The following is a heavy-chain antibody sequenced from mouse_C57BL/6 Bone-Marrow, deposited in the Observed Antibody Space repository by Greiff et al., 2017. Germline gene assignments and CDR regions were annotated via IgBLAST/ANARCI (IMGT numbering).Heavy chain of an antibody. CDR2: IRLKSDNYAT. V-gene: IGHV6-3*01. CDR1: GFTFSNYW. J-gene: IGHJ2*01. Sequence: EVKLEESGGGLVQPGGSMKLSCVASGFTFSNYWMNWVRQSPETGLEWVAQIRLKSDNYATHYAESVKGRFTISRDDSKSSVYLQMNNLRAEDTGIYYCTGGLPLDYWGQGTTLTVSS. CDR3: TGGLPLDY. D-gene: IGHD2-4*01.